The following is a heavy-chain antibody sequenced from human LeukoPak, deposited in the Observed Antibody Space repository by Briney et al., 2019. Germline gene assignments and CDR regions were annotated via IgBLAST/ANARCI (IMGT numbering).Heavy chain of an antibody. CDR3: ARGPDTAKQGY. D-gene: IGHD5-18*01. CDR1: GASFSDYY. J-gene: IGHJ4*02. CDR2: IHPSGST. V-gene: IGHV4-34*01. Sequence: PSETLSLTCTVFGASFSDYYWNWIRQPPGKGLEWIGEIHPSGSTSYNPALQSRVTMSVGTSKNQFSLKLNSVTAADTAVYYCARGPDTAKQGYWGQGTLVTVSS.